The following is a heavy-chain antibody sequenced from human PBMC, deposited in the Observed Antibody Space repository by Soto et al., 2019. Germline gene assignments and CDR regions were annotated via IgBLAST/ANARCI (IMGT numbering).Heavy chain of an antibody. J-gene: IGHJ5*02. Sequence: SVKVSCKASGGTFSSYAISWVRQAPGQGLEWMGGIIPIFGTANYAQKFQGRVTINADESTSTAYMELSSLRSEDTAVYYCARITSGGNSGGDWFDPWGQGTLVTVSP. V-gene: IGHV1-69*13. D-gene: IGHD2-21*02. CDR1: GGTFSSYA. CDR3: ARITSGGNSGGDWFDP. CDR2: IIPIFGTA.